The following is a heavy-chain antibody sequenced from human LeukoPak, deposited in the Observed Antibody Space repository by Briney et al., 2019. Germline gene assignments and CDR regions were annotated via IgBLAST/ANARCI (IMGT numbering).Heavy chain of an antibody. V-gene: IGHV3-23*01. Sequence: GGSLRLSCAAPGFIFSDHYMDWVRQPPGKGLEWVSAISGSGGSTYYADSVKGRFTISRDNSKNTLYLQMNSLRAEDTAVYYCANIGGEVRTRITIFGVVLTPHWGQGTLVTVSS. J-gene: IGHJ4*02. D-gene: IGHD3-3*01. CDR3: ANIGGEVRTRITIFGVVLTPH. CDR2: ISGSGGST. CDR1: GFIFSDHY.